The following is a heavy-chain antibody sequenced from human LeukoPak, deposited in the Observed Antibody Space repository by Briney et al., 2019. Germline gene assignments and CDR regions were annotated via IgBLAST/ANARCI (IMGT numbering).Heavy chain of an antibody. V-gene: IGHV3-7*01. CDR2: INQDGSEK. D-gene: IGHD4-11*01. CDR1: GFTFVSHW. J-gene: IGHJ4*02. CDR3: ARDQDYHFDY. Sequence: GGSLRLSCVASGFTFVSHWMTWVRQTPGKGLEWVANINQDGSEKYYVDSVKGRFTISRDNAKNSLYLQMNSLRAEDAAVYYCARDQDYHFDYWGQGTLVTVSS.